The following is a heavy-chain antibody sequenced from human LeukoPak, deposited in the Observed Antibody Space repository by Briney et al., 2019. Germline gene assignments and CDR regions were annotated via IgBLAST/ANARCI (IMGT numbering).Heavy chain of an antibody. J-gene: IGHJ4*02. CDR3: ARDLPEDDYGDYGVVY. CDR1: GYSISSGYY. CDR2: IYHSGST. D-gene: IGHD4-17*01. Sequence: SETLSHTCTVSGYSISSGYYWGWIRQPPGKGLEWIGSIYHSGSTYYNPSLKSRVTISVDTSKNQFSLKLSSVTAADTAVYYCARDLPEDDYGDYGVVYWGQGTLVTVSS. V-gene: IGHV4-38-2*02.